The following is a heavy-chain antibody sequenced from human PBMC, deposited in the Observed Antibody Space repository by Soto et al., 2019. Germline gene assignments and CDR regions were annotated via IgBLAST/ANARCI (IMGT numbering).Heavy chain of an antibody. Sequence: SLRLSCVASGFTFSDYHRSWVRQAPGRGLECVSYISGSSSYSNDADSVKGRFTISRDNSKNTLYLQMNSLRAEDTAVYYCAKGLDIVVVPAFDYWGQGTLVTVSS. J-gene: IGHJ4*02. CDR2: ISGSSSYS. CDR1: GFTFSDYH. CDR3: AKGLDIVVVPAFDY. V-gene: IGHV3-11*05. D-gene: IGHD2-2*03.